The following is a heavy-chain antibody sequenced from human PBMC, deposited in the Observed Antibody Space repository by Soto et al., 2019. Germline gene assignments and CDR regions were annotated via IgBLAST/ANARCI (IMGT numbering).Heavy chain of an antibody. V-gene: IGHV4-59*01. CDR2: IYHSGNT. D-gene: IGHD2-15*01. CDR3: ARAHAPTLPFDY. J-gene: IGHJ4*02. CDR1: GASIRNVY. Sequence: SETLSLTCTVSGASIRNVYWSWIRQSPGKGLEWIGFIYHSGNTKYNPSLKGRVTISIDTSNNQFSLSLKSVTAADTAVYFCARAHAPTLPFDYWGQGTLVTVSS.